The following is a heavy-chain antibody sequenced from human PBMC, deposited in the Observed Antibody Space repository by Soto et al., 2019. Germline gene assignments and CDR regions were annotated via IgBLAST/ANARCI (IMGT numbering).Heavy chain of an antibody. J-gene: IGHJ6*03. D-gene: IGHD4-17*01. CDR1: GGSISSYY. Sequence: PSETLSLTCTVSGGSISSYYWSWIRQPPGKGLEWIGYIYYSGSTNYNPSLKSRVTISVDTSKNQFSLKLSSVTAADTAVYYCARSTVTTSYYYYMDVWGKGTTVTV. CDR3: ARSTVTTSYYYYMDV. V-gene: IGHV4-59*08. CDR2: IYYSGST.